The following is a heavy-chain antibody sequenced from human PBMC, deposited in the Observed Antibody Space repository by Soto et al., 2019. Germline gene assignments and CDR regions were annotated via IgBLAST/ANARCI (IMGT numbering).Heavy chain of an antibody. CDR1: GFTFSSYA. Sequence: GGSLRLSCAASGFTFSSYAMHWVRQAPGKGLEWVAVISYDGSNKYYADSVKGRFTISRDNSKNTLYLQMNSLRAEDTAVYYCARDYYGSGSYYNLDYWGQGTLVTVSS. D-gene: IGHD3-10*01. CDR3: ARDYYGSGSYYNLDY. J-gene: IGHJ4*02. CDR2: ISYDGSNK. V-gene: IGHV3-30-3*01.